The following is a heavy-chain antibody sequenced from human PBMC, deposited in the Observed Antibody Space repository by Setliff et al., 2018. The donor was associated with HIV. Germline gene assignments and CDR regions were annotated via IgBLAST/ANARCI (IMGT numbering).Heavy chain of an antibody. CDR1: GYTFTSYA. CDR3: ARDRTAMARFDY. J-gene: IGHJ4*02. V-gene: IGHV1-3*01. Sequence: ASVKVSCKASGYTFTSYAMHWVRQAPGQRLEWMGWINAGTGNTKYSQNFQGRVTFSRDTSASTAYMELSSLRSEDTAVYYCARDRTAMARFDYWGQGTLVTVS. CDR2: INAGTGNT. D-gene: IGHD5-18*01.